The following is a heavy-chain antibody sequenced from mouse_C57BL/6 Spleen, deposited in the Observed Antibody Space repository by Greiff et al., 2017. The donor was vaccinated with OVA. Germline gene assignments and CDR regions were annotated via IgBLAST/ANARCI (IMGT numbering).Heavy chain of an antibody. CDR1: GYTFTSYW. J-gene: IGHJ4*01. D-gene: IGHD1-1*01. CDR3: ALITTVVATPYYAMDY. CDR2: INPSNGGT. Sequence: QVQLQQPGTELVKPGASVKLSCKASGYTFTSYWMHWVKQRPGQGLEWIGNINPSNGGTNYNEKFKSKATLTVDKSSSTAYMQLSSLTSEDSAVYYCALITTVVATPYYAMDYRGQGTSVTVSS. V-gene: IGHV1-53*01.